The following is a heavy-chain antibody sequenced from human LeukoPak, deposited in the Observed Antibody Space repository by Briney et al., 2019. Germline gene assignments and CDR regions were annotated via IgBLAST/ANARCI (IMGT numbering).Heavy chain of an antibody. J-gene: IGHJ3*01. CDR3: ARCTATCYANAFDV. V-gene: IGHV3-33*01. CDR2: MWDDESNK. D-gene: IGHD2/OR15-2a*01. Sequence: PGRSLRLSCAASGLTFSSHGMHWVRQAPGKGLEWVAVMWDDESNKYYADSVKGRFTISRDNSKNTLYLQMNGLRPDDTAVYYCARCTATCYANAFDVWGQGTLLTVSS. CDR1: GLTFSSHG.